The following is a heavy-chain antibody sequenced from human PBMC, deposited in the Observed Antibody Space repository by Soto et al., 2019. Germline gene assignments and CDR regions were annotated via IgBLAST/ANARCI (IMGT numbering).Heavy chain of an antibody. Sequence: QVQLVESGGGVVQPGRSLRLSCAASGFTFSSYGMHWVRQAPGKGLEWVAVIWYDGSNKYYADSVKGRFTISRDNSKNTLNLQMNSLRAEDTAVYYCARSSTPPAYSSLFDYWGQGTLVTVSS. CDR3: ARSSTPPAYSSLFDY. CDR1: GFTFSSYG. J-gene: IGHJ4*02. D-gene: IGHD6-13*01. CDR2: IWYDGSNK. V-gene: IGHV3-33*01.